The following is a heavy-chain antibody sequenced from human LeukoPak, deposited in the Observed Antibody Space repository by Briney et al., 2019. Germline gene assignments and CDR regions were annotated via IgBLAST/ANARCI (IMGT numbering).Heavy chain of an antibody. D-gene: IGHD3-3*01. CDR1: GYTFTGYY. CDR3: ARDRDDFWSGYYTGSFDY. Sequence: GASVKVSCMASGYTFTGYYMHWVRQAPGQGLEWMGWINPNSGGTNYAQKFQGRVTMTRDTSISTAYMELSRLRSDDTAVYYCARDRDDFWSGYYTGSFDYWGQGTLVTVSS. J-gene: IGHJ4*02. V-gene: IGHV1-2*02. CDR2: INPNSGGT.